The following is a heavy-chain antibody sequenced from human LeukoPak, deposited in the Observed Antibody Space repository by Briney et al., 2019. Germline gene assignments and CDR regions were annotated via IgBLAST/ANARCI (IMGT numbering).Heavy chain of an antibody. CDR1: GGTFSSYG. CDR2: IIPIFGTA. CDR3: ARDPQNWGYYFDY. Sequence: SVKVSCKAPGGTFSSYGINWVRQAPGQGLEWMGGIIPIFGTANYAQKFQGRVTITADESTSTAYMELSSLRSEDTAVYYCARDPQNWGYYFDYWGQGTLVTVSS. D-gene: IGHD3-16*01. J-gene: IGHJ4*02. V-gene: IGHV1-69*13.